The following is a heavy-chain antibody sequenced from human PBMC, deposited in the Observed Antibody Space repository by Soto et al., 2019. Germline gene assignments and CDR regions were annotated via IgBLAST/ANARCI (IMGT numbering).Heavy chain of an antibody. D-gene: IGHD1-1*01. CDR1: GFTFSGYN. Sequence: EVQLVESGGGLVQPGGSLRLSCAASGFTFSGYNMNWVSQAPGKGLEWISCIKSDSSGTWYADSVKGRFTMSRDNAKNSLYLQMNSLRDEDTAVYFCARDSNWSSDYWGQGTLVAVSS. J-gene: IGHJ4*02. V-gene: IGHV3-48*02. CDR2: IKSDSSGT. CDR3: ARDSNWSSDY.